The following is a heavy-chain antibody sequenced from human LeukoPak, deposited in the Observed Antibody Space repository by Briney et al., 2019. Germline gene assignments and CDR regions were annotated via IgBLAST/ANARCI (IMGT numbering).Heavy chain of an antibody. CDR1: GFTFSSYW. CDR3: ARGGYTYGVRPF. V-gene: IGHV3-7*01. Sequence: GGSLRLSCAASGFTFSSYWMSWVRQAPGKGREWVANIKQDGSDKYYVDSVKGRFTISRDNAKNSLYLQMNSLRAEDTAVYYCARGGYTYGVRPFWDQGTLVTVSS. D-gene: IGHD5-18*01. J-gene: IGHJ4*02. CDR2: IKQDGSDK.